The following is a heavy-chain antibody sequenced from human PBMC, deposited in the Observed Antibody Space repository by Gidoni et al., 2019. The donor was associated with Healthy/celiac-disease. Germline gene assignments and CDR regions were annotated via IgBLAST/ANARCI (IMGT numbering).Heavy chain of an antibody. Sequence: QLQLQESGPGLVKPSETLSLTCTVSGGSISSSRYYWGWIRQPPGKGLEWIGSIYYSGSTYYNPSRKSRVTISVDTPKNQFSLKLSSVTAADTAVYYCARHGLNGYSSGWSRRGAFDIWGQGTMVTVSS. CDR3: ARHGLNGYSSGWSRRGAFDI. J-gene: IGHJ3*02. D-gene: IGHD6-19*01. CDR1: GGSISSSRYY. CDR2: IYYSGST. V-gene: IGHV4-39*01.